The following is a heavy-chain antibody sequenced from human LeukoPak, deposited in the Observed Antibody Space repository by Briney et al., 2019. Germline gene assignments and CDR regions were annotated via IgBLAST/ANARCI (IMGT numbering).Heavy chain of an antibody. CDR1: GYTFTRYY. V-gene: IGHV1-46*01. CDR3: AKDPNWNAGLNWFDP. J-gene: IGHJ5*02. CDR2: INPSGGST. Sequence: ASVKVSCKASGYTFTRYYMYWVRQAPGQGLEWMGIINPSGGSTNYAQKFQGRVTMTRDTSTNTVYMELSSLRAEDTAVYYCAKDPNWNAGLNWFDPWGQGTLVTVSS. D-gene: IGHD1-1*01.